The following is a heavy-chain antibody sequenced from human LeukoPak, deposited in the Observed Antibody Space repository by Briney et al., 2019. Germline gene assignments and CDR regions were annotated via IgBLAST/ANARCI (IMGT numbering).Heavy chain of an antibody. V-gene: IGHV4-59*01. Sequence: SETLSLTCTVSGGSISHYYWSWIRQPPGKGLEWIGHIYSSGSTNYNPSLKSRVTISEDTSKNQVSLKLSSVTAADTAVYYCARDGGYSYGIDYWGQGTLVTVSS. D-gene: IGHD5-18*01. CDR2: IYSSGST. CDR3: ARDGGYSYGIDY. CDR1: GGSISHYY. J-gene: IGHJ4*02.